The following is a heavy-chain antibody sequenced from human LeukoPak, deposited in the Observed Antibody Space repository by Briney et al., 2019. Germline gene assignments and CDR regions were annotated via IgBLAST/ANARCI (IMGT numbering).Heavy chain of an antibody. CDR2: IYTTGIT. V-gene: IGHV4-4*07. CDR3: ARDRDWNYWFDA. CDR1: GGSIRSYY. Sequence: LETLSLTCTVSGGSIRSYYWNWIRQPAGKGLEWIGRIYTTGITNYNPSLKSRVTMSVDTSKNDFSLKLSSVTAADTAVYYCARDRDWNYWFDAWGQGTLVTVST. J-gene: IGHJ5*02. D-gene: IGHD1-7*01.